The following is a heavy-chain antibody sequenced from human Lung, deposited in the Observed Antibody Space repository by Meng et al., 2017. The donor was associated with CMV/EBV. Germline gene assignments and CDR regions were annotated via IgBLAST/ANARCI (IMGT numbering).Heavy chain of an antibody. Sequence: LXCTVSGDSIGRRYWGWIRQPPGKGLEWVGDISDSRKINYNASLKNRVTISLDTSRNQFSLKLDSVTTADTAVYFCARADEFCGKYYCDKVAFDVWGQGTXVTVSS. CDR3: ARADEFCGKYYCDKVAFDV. CDR2: ISDSRKI. V-gene: IGHV4-59*11. CDR1: GDSIGRRY. J-gene: IGHJ3*01. D-gene: IGHD1-26*01.